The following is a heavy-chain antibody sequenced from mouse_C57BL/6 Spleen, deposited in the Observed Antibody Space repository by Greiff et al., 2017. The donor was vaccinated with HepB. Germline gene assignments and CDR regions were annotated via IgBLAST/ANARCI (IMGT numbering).Heavy chain of an antibody. CDR2: IWSGGST. CDR1: GFSLTSYG. V-gene: IGHV2-2*01. D-gene: IGHD4-1*01. CDR3: ARRGGTNWDSMDY. J-gene: IGHJ4*01. Sequence: VKVVESGPGLVQPSQSLSITCTVSGFSLTSYGVHWVRQSPGKGLEWLGVIWSGGSTDYNAAFISRLSISKDNSKSQVFFKMNSLQADDTAIYYCARRGGTNWDSMDYWGQGTSVTVSS.